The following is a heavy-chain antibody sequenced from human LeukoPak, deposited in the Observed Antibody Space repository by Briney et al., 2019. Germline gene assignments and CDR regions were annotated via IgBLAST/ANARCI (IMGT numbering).Heavy chain of an antibody. CDR1: GFTFSSYW. J-gene: IGHJ4*02. D-gene: IGHD2-2*01. Sequence: PGGSLRLSCAASGFTFSSYWMSWVRQAPGKGLEWVANIKQDGSEKYYADSVKGRFTISRDNAKNSLYLQMNSLRAEDTAVYYCASEGVYCSSTSCYARRYERKRAYSYGWFDYWGQGTLVTVSS. V-gene: IGHV3-7*01. CDR3: ASEGVYCSSTSCYARRYERKRAYSYGWFDY. CDR2: IKQDGSEK.